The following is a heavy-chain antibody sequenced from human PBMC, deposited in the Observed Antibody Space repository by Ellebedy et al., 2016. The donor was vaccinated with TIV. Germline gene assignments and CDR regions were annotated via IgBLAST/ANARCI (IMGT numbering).Heavy chain of an antibody. Sequence: GESLKISXAASGFTFSSYGMHWVRQAPGKGLEWVAVIWYDGSKKYYADSVKGRFTTFRDNSKNTLYLQMNSLRAEDTAVYYCARGYSGSPPGNWGQGTLATVSS. CDR2: IWYDGSKK. CDR3: ARGYSGSPPGN. CDR1: GFTFSSYG. J-gene: IGHJ4*02. D-gene: IGHD1-26*01. V-gene: IGHV3-33*01.